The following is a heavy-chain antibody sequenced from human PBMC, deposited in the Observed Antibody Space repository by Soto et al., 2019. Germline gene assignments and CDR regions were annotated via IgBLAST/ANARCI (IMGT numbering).Heavy chain of an antibody. D-gene: IGHD1-26*01. V-gene: IGHV4-4*02. CDR3: AGGRPVGADYYYYYGMDV. CDR2: IYHSGST. CDR1: GGSISSSNW. Sequence: QVQLQESGPGLVKPSGPLSLTCAVSGGSISSSNWWSWVRQPPGKGLEWIGEIYHSGSTNYNPSLKSRVTISVDKSKNQFSLKLSSVTAADTAVYYCAGGRPVGADYYYYYGMDVWGQGTTVTVSS. J-gene: IGHJ6*02.